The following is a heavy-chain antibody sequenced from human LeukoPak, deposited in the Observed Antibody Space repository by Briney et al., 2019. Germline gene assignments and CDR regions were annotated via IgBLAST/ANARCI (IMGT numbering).Heavy chain of an antibody. J-gene: IGHJ4*02. Sequence: GESLRLSCAGFGFTFSGSTVHWVRQASGKGLEYVGRIGREEDNYATSFAASLMGRFSLSRDDSENTVYLHMNSLKTDDTAVYYCVRQTLSQSGEWLPLDHWGQGTLVTVSS. CDR1: GFTFSGST. CDR2: IGREEDNYAT. CDR3: VRQTLSQSGEWLPLDH. D-gene: IGHD3-3*01. V-gene: IGHV3-73*01.